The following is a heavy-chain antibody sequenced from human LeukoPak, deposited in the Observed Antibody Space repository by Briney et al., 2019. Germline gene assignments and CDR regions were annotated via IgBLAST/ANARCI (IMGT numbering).Heavy chain of an antibody. CDR1: GYSISSGYY. V-gene: IGHV4-38-2*01. CDR3: ARSEDTRVRDFDY. Sequence: PSETLSLTCAVSGYSISSGYYWGWIRQPPGKGLEWIGSIYHSGSTNYNPSLKSRVTISVDTSKNQFSLKLSPVTAADTAVYYCARSEDTRVRDFDYWGQGTLVTVSS. CDR2: IYHSGST. D-gene: IGHD2-15*01. J-gene: IGHJ4*02.